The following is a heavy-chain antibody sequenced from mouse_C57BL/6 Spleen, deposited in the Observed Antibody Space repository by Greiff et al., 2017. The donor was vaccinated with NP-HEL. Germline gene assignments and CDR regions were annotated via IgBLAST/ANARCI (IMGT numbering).Heavy chain of an antibody. V-gene: IGHV5-4*01. D-gene: IGHD1-1*01. CDR1: GFTFSSYA. J-gene: IGHJ2*01. Sequence: EVQVVESGGGLVKPGGSLKLSCAASGFTFSSYAMSWVRQTPEKRLEWVATISDGGSYTYYPDNVKGRFTISRDNAKNNLYLQMSHLKSEDTAMYYCARNYGSSYVGYFDYWGQGTTLTVSS. CDR3: ARNYGSSYVGYFDY. CDR2: ISDGGSYT.